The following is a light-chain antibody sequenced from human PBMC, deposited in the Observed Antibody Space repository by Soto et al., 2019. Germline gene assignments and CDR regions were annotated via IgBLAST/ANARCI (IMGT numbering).Light chain of an antibody. Sequence: IVWTQSPGTLSLSPGERATLSCRASQSVSSSYLAWYQQKPGQAPRLLIYVASSRDTGIPDRFSGSGSGTDFTLNISGLEPEDFAVYYCQQYGSSPFTFGPGTKVDIQ. CDR1: QSVSSSY. CDR2: VAS. V-gene: IGKV3-20*01. J-gene: IGKJ3*01. CDR3: QQYGSSPFT.